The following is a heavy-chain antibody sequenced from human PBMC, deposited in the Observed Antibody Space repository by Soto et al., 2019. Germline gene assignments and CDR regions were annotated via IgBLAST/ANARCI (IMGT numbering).Heavy chain of an antibody. CDR1: GFTFSSYA. V-gene: IGHV3-23*01. CDR3: AKVLSFYYYMDV. Sequence: VQLLESGGCLVQPGGSLRLSCAASGFTFSSYAMSWVRQAPGKGLELVSAISGSGGSTYYADSVKGRFTISKDKSTNALDLQMNSLRAEDTAVYYCAKVLSFYYYMDVWGKGTTVTVSS. D-gene: IGHD2-15*01. CDR2: ISGSGGST. J-gene: IGHJ6*03.